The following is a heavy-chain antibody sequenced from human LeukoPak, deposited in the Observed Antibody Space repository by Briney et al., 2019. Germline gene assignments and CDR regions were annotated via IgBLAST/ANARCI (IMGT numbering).Heavy chain of an antibody. Sequence: ASVKVSCKASGYTFTSYGISWVRQAPGQGLEWMGWISAYNDNTNYAQKLQGRVTMTTDTSTSTAYMELRSLRSDDTAVYYCAREKLVATMKYYYYGMDVWGQGTTVTVSS. CDR3: AREKLVATMKYYYYGMDV. CDR2: ISAYNDNT. V-gene: IGHV1-18*01. D-gene: IGHD5-12*01. J-gene: IGHJ6*02. CDR1: GYTFTSYG.